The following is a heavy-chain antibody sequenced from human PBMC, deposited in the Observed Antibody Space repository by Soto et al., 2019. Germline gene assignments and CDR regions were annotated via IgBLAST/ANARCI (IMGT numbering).Heavy chain of an antibody. V-gene: IGHV4-31*03. CDR1: GGSISSGGYY. Sequence: LSLTCTVSGGSISSGGYYWSWIRQHPGKGLEWIGYIYYSGSTYYNPSLKSRVTISVDTSKNQFSLKLSSVTAADTAVYYCATESWSYTRPPNQNYYYYYIDVWGKGTTATVSS. J-gene: IGHJ6*03. CDR3: ATESWSYTRPPNQNYYYYYIDV. CDR2: IYYSGST. D-gene: IGHD3-10*01.